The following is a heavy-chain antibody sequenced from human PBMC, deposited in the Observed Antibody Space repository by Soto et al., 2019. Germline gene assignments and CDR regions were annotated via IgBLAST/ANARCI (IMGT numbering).Heavy chain of an antibody. J-gene: IGHJ4*02. CDR2: ISSSGLTI. D-gene: IGHD5-12*01. V-gene: IGHV3-11*01. Sequence: PGGSLRLSCAASGFTFSDYYINWIRQAPGKGLEWISYISSSGLTIYYADSVKGRFTISRDNAKNSVYLQMNSLRAEDTAVYYCARDYDSGDSGYVSYWGRGTLVTVSS. CDR1: GFTFSDYY. CDR3: ARDYDSGDSGYVSY.